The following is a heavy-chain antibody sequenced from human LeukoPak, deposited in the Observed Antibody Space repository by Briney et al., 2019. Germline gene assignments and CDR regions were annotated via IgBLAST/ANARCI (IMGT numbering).Heavy chain of an antibody. J-gene: IGHJ4*02. CDR1: GFTFSNYA. Sequence: GGSLRLSCAASGFTFSNYAMTWVRQAPGKGLEWVSGISGSGSSTYYADSVKGRFTISRDNSKNTLYLEMSSLRAEDTAVYYCTSFEYWGQGTLVTVSS. CDR3: TSFEY. V-gene: IGHV3-23*01. CDR2: ISGSGSST.